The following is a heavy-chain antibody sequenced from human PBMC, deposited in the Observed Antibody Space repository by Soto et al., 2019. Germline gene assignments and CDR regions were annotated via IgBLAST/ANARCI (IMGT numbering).Heavy chain of an antibody. V-gene: IGHV3-9*01. CDR1: GFTFDDYA. CDR3: AKAPAAVQGYFDY. CDR2: ISWNSGSI. Sequence: EVQLVESGGGLVQPGRSLRLSCAASGFTFDDYAMHWVRQAPGKGLEWVSGISWNSGSIGYADSVKGRFTISRDNXKDSLYLQMNSLRAEDTALYYCAKAPAAVQGYFDYWGQGTLVTVSS. D-gene: IGHD6-25*01. J-gene: IGHJ4*02.